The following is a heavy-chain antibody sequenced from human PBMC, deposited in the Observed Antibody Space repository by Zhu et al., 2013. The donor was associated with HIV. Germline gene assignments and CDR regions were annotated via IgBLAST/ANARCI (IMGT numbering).Heavy chain of an antibody. J-gene: IGHJ6*03. CDR2: ISVYNGNT. D-gene: IGHD6-6*01. V-gene: IGHV1-18*01. Sequence: QVQLVQSGAEVKKPGASVKVSCKASGYTFNSYGISWVRQAPGQGLEWMGWISVYNGNTNYAQKLQGRVTMTTDTSTSTAYMELRSLRSDDTAVYYCARDPALTTARPNYYYYMDVWGKGTTVTVSS. CDR1: GYTFNSYG. CDR3: ARDPALTTARPNYYYYMDV.